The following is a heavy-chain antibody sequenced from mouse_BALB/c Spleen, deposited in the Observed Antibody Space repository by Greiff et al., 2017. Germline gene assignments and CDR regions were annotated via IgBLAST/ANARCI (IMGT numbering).Heavy chain of an antibody. J-gene: IGHJ1*01. CDR1: GYSITSGYY. V-gene: IGHV3-6*02. Sequence: DVQLQESGPGLVKPSQSLSLTCSVTGYSITSGYYWNWIRQLPGNKLEWMGYISYDGSNNYNPPLKNRITITRDTSKNQFFLKLNSVTTEDTATYYCASCGSSVCWYFDVWGAGTTVTVSS. CDR3: ASCGSSVCWYFDV. D-gene: IGHD1-1*01. CDR2: ISYDGSN.